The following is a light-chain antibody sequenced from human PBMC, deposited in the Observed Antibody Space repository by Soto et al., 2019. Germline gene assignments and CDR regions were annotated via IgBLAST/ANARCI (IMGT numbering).Light chain of an antibody. V-gene: IGKV3-20*01. CDR1: QSVSSSY. CDR3: LQYDNSPIT. J-gene: IGKJ5*01. CDR2: GAS. Sequence: EIVLTQSPGTLSLSPGERATLSCRASQSVSSSYLAWYQQKPGQAPRLLIYGASGRATGIPDRFSGSGSGTDFTLTISSLEPEDFAVYYCLQYDNSPITFGQGTRLEIK.